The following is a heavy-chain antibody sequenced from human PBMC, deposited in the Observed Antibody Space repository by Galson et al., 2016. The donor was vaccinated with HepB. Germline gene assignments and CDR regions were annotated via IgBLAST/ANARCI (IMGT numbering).Heavy chain of an antibody. CDR3: AREDPNVAVAALDY. Sequence: SLRLSCAASGFSFSDTFMHWVRQAPGRGLEWVAGIWYDGSNKYYADSVKGRFTISRDNSKNTLYLQMNSLRAEDTAVYYCAREDPNVAVAALDYWGQGTLITVSS. J-gene: IGHJ4*02. CDR2: IWYDGSNK. V-gene: IGHV3-33*08. CDR1: GFSFSDTF. D-gene: IGHD6-19*01.